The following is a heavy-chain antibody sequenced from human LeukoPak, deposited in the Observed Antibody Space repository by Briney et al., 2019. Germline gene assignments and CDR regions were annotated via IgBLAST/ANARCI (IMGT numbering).Heavy chain of an antibody. J-gene: IGHJ4*02. CDR1: GFTFTSYA. D-gene: IGHD3-10*01. CDR2: ISTSGGTT. Sequence: PGGSLRLSCTVSGFTFTSYAMTWVRQAPGKGLGWVSAISTSGGTTHYADSVKGRFTISRDNSKNTLYLRMNSLRAEDTAVYYCAKGHYYGSGSYWVWGQGTLVTVSS. CDR3: AKGHYYGSGSYWV. V-gene: IGHV3-23*01.